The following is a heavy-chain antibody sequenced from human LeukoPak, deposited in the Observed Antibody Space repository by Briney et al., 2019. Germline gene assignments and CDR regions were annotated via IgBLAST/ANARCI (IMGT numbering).Heavy chain of an antibody. D-gene: IGHD3-3*01. CDR3: ARDRGGDFWSGYYNDYYYYYMDV. CDR1: GGSVSSYY. Sequence: PSETLSRTCTGSGGSVSSYYWDWLRQPAGKGLEWLRRIYTGGSTNYNPSRKSRVTMSVDTSKNQSSLKLSSVTAADTAVYYCARDRGGDFWSGYYNDYYYYYMDVWGKGATVTVSS. CDR2: IYTGGST. V-gene: IGHV4-4*07. J-gene: IGHJ6*03.